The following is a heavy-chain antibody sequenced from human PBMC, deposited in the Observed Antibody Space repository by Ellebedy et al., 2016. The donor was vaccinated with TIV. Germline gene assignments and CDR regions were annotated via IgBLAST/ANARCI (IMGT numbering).Heavy chain of an antibody. CDR3: ARDIYSYGYGAFDY. V-gene: IGHV3-30*01. J-gene: IGHJ4*02. CDR2: ISFDGSNK. Sequence: GESLKISCAASGFTFSSYSMQWVRQAPGRGLGWVAVISFDGSNKDYADSVRGRFTIFRDNSKNTLYLQMNSLRPEDTAVYYCARDIYSYGYGAFDYWGQGTLVTVSS. D-gene: IGHD5-18*01. CDR1: GFTFSSYS.